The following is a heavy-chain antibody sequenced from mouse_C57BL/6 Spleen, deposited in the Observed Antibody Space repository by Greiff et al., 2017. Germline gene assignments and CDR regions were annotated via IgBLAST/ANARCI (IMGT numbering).Heavy chain of an antibody. CDR2: IDPEDGDT. CDR1: GFNIKDYY. D-gene: IGHD1-1*01. J-gene: IGHJ3*01. CDR3: PLYYYGSSEAWFAY. Sequence: VQLQQSGAELVRPGASVKLSCTASGFNIKDYYMHWVKQRPEQGLEWIGRIDPEDGDTEYAPKFQGKATMTADTSSNTAYLQLSSLTSGDTAVYYCPLYYYGSSEAWFAYWGQGTLVTVSA. V-gene: IGHV14-1*01.